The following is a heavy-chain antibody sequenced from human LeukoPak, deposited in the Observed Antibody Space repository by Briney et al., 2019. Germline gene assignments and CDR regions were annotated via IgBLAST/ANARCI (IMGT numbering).Heavy chain of an antibody. CDR1: GFTFSSYW. D-gene: IGHD5-24*01. Sequence: GGSLRLSCAASGFTFSSYWMSWVRQAPGKGLEWVSVIYSGGSTYYADSVKGRFTISRDNSKNTLYLQMNSLRAEDTAVYYCARDFSTYDGYNYDYWGQGTLVTVSS. J-gene: IGHJ4*02. CDR3: ARDFSTYDGYNYDY. V-gene: IGHV3-66*01. CDR2: IYSGGST.